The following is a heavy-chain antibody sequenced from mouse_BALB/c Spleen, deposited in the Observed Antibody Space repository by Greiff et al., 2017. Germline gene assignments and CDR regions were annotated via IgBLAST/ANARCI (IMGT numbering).Heavy chain of an antibody. CDR3: ARDYYGSSNYAMDY. Sequence: VQRVESGPGLVAPSQSLSITCTVSGFSLTSYGVHWVRQPPGKGLEWLGVIWAGGSTNYNSALMSRLSISKDNSKSQVFLKMNSLQTDDTAMYYCARDYYGSSNYAMDYWGQGTSVTVSS. J-gene: IGHJ4*01. CDR2: IWAGGST. D-gene: IGHD1-1*01. CDR1: GFSLTSYG. V-gene: IGHV2-9*02.